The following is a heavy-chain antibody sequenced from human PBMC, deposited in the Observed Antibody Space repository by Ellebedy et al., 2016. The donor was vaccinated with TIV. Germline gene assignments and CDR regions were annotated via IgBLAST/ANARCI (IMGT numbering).Heavy chain of an antibody. D-gene: IGHD3-22*01. CDR2: IHYSGST. J-gene: IGHJ4*02. V-gene: IGHV4-59*12. Sequence: MPSETLSLTCTVPGGSISGYYWSWIRQPPGTGLEWVAYIHYSGSTKYNPSLDSRVTISVDPSKNQFSLKLSSVTAADTAVYYCARKYYYDSSAFYYWGQGTLVTVSS. CDR3: ARKYYYDSSAFYY. CDR1: GGSISGYY.